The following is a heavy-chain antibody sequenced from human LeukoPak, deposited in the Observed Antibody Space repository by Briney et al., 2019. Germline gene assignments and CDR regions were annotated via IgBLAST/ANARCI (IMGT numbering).Heavy chain of an antibody. D-gene: IGHD6-19*01. J-gene: IGHJ4*02. CDR3: AKVRWDNSGWYYLDS. V-gene: IGHV3-30*02. Sequence: GGSLRLSCAASGFTFSSYGMHWVRQAPGKGLEWVAFIRYDGSNKFYADSVKGRFTISRDNSKSTLLLQMNSLRAEDTAVYYCAKVRWDNSGWYYLDSWGQGTLVTVSS. CDR1: GFTFSSYG. CDR2: IRYDGSNK.